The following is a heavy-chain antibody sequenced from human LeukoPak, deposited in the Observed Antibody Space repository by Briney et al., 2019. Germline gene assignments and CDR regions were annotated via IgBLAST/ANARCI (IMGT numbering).Heavy chain of an antibody. J-gene: IGHJ4*02. CDR2: INVNGGSM. CDR1: LVSFKDYY. V-gene: IGHV3-11*01. Sequence: VGSLRLSCAASLVSFKDYYWSWIRQVRAEGLEWISYINVNGGSMQYADSVTGRFSISRDNPKNSLSPEMNSLRAEDTAAYYYAEGPRILAAGSNYFDYCGQGTLVTVSS. D-gene: IGHD6-13*01. CDR3: AEGPRILAAGSNYFDY.